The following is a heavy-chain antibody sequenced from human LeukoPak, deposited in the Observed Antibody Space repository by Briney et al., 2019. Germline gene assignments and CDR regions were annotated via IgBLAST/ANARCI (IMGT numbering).Heavy chain of an antibody. CDR3: ARDPMGSGGSPEGYYYYMDV. V-gene: IGHV1-2*02. CDR2: IKPNSGGT. CDR1: GYSFADYY. D-gene: IGHD2-15*01. J-gene: IGHJ6*03. Sequence: ASVKVSCKASGYSFADYYMHWVRQAPGQGLEWMGWIKPNSGGTRSAQKFQGRVAMTRGTSISTDYMEPSSLRYDDTAVYYCARDPMGSGGSPEGYYYYMDVWGKGTTVTISS.